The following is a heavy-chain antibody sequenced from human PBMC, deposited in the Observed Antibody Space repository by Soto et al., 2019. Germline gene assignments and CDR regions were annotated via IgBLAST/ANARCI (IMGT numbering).Heavy chain of an antibody. V-gene: IGHV1-18*01. D-gene: IGHD2-8*01. CDR2: ISTYNGNT. CDR3: ARDPYHVLMVNAPNLYGMDV. Sequence: VKVSCKASGYTFTTYDISWVRQAPGQGLEWMGRISTYNGNTNYPQSLQGRLTMTTDTSTSTAYMELRSLKSDDTAVYYCARDPYHVLMVNAPNLYGMDVWGQGTTVTVSS. J-gene: IGHJ6*02. CDR1: GYTFTTYD.